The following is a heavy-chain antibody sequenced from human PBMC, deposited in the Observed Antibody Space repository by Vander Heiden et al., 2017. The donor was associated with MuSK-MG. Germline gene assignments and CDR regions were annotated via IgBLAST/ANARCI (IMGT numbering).Heavy chain of an antibody. V-gene: IGHV3-48*03. J-gene: IGHJ4*02. CDR3: ARSYGGNSAQPGY. Sequence: EVQLVESGGGLVQTGGSLRLSCAASGLTFSFYEMNWVRQAPGKGLEWVSYISSSGTIIYYADSVKGRFTISRDNAKNSLYLQMNSLTAEDTALYYCARSYGGNSAQPGYWGQGTLVTVSS. D-gene: IGHD4-17*01. CDR1: GLTFSFYE. CDR2: ISSSGTII.